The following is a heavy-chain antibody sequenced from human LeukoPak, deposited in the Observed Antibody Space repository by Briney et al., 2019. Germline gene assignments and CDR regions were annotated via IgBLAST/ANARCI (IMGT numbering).Heavy chain of an antibody. D-gene: IGHD1-26*01. CDR2: RYYSGAS. CDR1: TGSISGYY. CDR3: ARALSGSPAVFDS. V-gene: IGHV4-59*08. Sequence: SETLSLTCAVATGSISGYYWSWIRQPPGKGLEWLGFRYYSGASNYNPSLRGRVTISVDRSKSQVSLKMTSVTAADPAVYYCARALSGSPAVFDSWGQGTLVSVSS. J-gene: IGHJ4*02.